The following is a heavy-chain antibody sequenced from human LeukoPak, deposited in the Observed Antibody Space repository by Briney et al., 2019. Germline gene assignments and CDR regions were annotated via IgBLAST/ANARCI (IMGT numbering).Heavy chain of an antibody. J-gene: IGHJ4*02. V-gene: IGHV1-46*01. Sequence: ASVKVSCKASGYTFTSYYMHWVRQAPGQGLEWMGIINPSGGSTSYAQKFQGRVTMTRDTSTSTVYMELSSLRSEDTAVYYCAREPKSKYNWNERTDFDYWGQGTLVTVSS. CDR2: INPSGGST. CDR3: AREPKSKYNWNERTDFDY. CDR1: GYTFTSYY. D-gene: IGHD1-20*01.